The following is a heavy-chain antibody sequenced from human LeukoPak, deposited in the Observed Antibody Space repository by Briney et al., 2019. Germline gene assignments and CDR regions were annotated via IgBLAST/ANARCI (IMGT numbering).Heavy chain of an antibody. V-gene: IGHV4-59*01. J-gene: IGHJ5*02. CDR1: GGSISSYY. Sequence: SETLSLTCTVSGGSISSYYWSWIRQPPGKGLEWIGYIYYSGSTNYNLSLKSRVTISVDTSKNQFSLKLSSVTAADTAVYYCARGGIAAAGTRGWFDPWGQGTLVTVSS. D-gene: IGHD6-13*01. CDR2: IYYSGST. CDR3: ARGGIAAAGTRGWFDP.